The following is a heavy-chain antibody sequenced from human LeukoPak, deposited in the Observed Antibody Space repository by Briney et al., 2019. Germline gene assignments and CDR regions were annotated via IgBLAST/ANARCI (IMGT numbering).Heavy chain of an antibody. Sequence: GGSLRLSCAASGFTFSIYAMSWVRQTPGKGLEWVSTISGSGVNTYYADSVKGRFTVSRDNSKNLLYLQMDSLRVEDTAVYYCARAGTCSSTSCDGGIEYWGQGTLVTVSS. D-gene: IGHD2-2*01. J-gene: IGHJ4*02. CDR1: GFTFSIYA. CDR2: ISGSGVNT. V-gene: IGHV3-23*01. CDR3: ARAGTCSSTSCDGGIEY.